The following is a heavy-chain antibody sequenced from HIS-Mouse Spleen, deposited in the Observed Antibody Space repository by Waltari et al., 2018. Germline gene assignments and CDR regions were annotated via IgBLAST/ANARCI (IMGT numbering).Heavy chain of an antibody. Sequence: QVQLVESGGGVVQPGRSLRLSCAASGFTFSSYGMHWVRQAPGKGVEWVAVISYDGSNKYYADALKGRFTISRDNSKNTLYLQMNSLRAEDTAVYYCAKDKHHAFDYWGQGTLVTVSS. CDR2: ISYDGSNK. V-gene: IGHV3-30*18. J-gene: IGHJ4*02. CDR3: AKDKHHAFDY. CDR1: GFTFSSYG.